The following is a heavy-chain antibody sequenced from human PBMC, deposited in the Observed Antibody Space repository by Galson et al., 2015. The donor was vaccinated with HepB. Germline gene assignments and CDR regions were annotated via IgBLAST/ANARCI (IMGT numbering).Heavy chain of an antibody. J-gene: IGHJ5*02. Sequence: SVKASCKASGYTFSSYSITWVRQAPGQGLEWVGWISPHNRYTNYTQSFQGRVTMTTDTSTSTAYMELRSLRSDDTAVYYCARGALVVAVGATQNNWFDPWGRGTLVTVSS. CDR1: GYTFSSYS. CDR3: ARGALVVAVGATQNNWFDP. V-gene: IGHV1-18*01. CDR2: ISPHNRYT. D-gene: IGHD2-15*01.